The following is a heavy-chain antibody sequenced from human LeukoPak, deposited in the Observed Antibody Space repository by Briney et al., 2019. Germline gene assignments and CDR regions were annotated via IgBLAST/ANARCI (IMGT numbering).Heavy chain of an antibody. J-gene: IGHJ4*02. Sequence: GGSLRLSCAASGFTFSDYWMSWVRQAPGKGLEGVANIKLDGNEIYYVDSVKGRFTISRDNAKNSLYLQMNSLRAEDTAVYYCARSGHYESSGYFGYWGQGTLVTVSS. CDR2: IKLDGNEI. CDR3: ARSGHYESSGYFGY. V-gene: IGHV3-7*01. D-gene: IGHD3-22*01. CDR1: GFTFSDYW.